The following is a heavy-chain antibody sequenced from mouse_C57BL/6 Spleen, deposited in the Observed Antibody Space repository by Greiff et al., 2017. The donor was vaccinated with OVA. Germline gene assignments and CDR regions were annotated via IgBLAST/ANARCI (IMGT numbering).Heavy chain of an antibody. D-gene: IGHD2-3*01. CDR1: GFTFSNYW. Sequence: EVKLVESGGGLVQPGGSMKLSCVASGFTFSNYWMNWVRQSPEKGLEWVAQIRLKSDNYATHYAESVKGRFTISRDDSKSSVYLQMNNLRAEDTGIYYCVDGYYDWYFDVWGTGTTVTVSS. CDR3: VDGYYDWYFDV. CDR2: IRLKSDNYAT. V-gene: IGHV6-3*01. J-gene: IGHJ1*03.